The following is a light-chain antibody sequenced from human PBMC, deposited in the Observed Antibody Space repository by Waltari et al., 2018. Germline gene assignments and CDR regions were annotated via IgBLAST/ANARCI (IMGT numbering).Light chain of an antibody. CDR2: GAS. CDR1: QSVSSSY. Sequence: EIVMTQSPATLSLSPGERATLSCRASQSVSSSYLSWYQQKPGQAPRLLIYGASTRATGIPARFSGSGSGIEFTLTISSLQSEDFAVYYCQQYYTWPLTFG. J-gene: IGKJ3*01. V-gene: IGKV3D-7*01. CDR3: QQYYTWPLT.